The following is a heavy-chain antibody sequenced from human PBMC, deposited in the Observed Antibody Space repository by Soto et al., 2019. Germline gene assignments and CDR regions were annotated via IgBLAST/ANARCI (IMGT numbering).Heavy chain of an antibody. CDR3: AKDTYYYDRSGYYVFDY. D-gene: IGHD3-22*01. CDR2: INPNSGGT. CDR1: GYTFTGYY. V-gene: IGHV1-2*04. Sequence: GXSVKVSFNASGYTFTGYYMHLVRHSPGQGLEWMGWINPNSGGTNYAQKFQGWVTMTRDTSISTAYMELSRLRSDDKAVYYCAKDTYYYDRSGYYVFDYWGQGTLVTVSS. J-gene: IGHJ4*02.